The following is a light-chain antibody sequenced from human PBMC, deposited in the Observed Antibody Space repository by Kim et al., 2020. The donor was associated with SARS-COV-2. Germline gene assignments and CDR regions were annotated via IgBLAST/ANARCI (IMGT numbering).Light chain of an antibody. V-gene: IGKV3-20*01. Sequence: PGGGTTTPRRGGRRSSSSQLAWYQQKAGRAPRVLIYDASRRATGVPDRFSGSGSGTDFTLTISSVESEDFAVYYCQQYHDSPRTFGQGTKVDIK. CDR2: DAS. CDR3: QQYHDSPRT. J-gene: IGKJ1*01. CDR1: RRSSSSQ.